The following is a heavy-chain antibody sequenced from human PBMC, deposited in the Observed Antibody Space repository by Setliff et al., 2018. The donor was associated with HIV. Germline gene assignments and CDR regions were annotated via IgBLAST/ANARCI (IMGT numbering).Heavy chain of an antibody. J-gene: IGHJ4*02. Sequence: PSETLSLTCTVSGGSIGSTDYYWGWIRQPPGKGLEWIGTIDYSGNTYYNPSLKSRVTISVDTSKNQFSLKLSSVTAADTAVYYCARVVPAKNYYDSSPYFDYWGQGTLVTVSS. V-gene: IGHV4-39*07. CDR1: GGSIGSTDYY. CDR3: ARVVPAKNYYDSSPYFDY. CDR2: IDYSGNT. D-gene: IGHD3-22*01.